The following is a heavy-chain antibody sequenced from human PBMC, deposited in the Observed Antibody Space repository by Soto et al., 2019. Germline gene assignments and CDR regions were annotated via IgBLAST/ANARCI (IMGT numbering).Heavy chain of an antibody. D-gene: IGHD5-18*01. CDR1: GFIFSDYH. J-gene: IGHJ6*02. CDR3: TTESVDTAMEHRIGMDA. CDR2: ISGSSSYS. V-gene: IGHV3-11*06. Sequence: PGGSLRLSCAASGFIFSDYHMTWVRQAPGRGLECISYISGSSSYSNDADSVKGRFTISRDNAKNSLYLQMNSLRDEDTAVYYCTTESVDTAMEHRIGMDAWGQGTTVTVSS.